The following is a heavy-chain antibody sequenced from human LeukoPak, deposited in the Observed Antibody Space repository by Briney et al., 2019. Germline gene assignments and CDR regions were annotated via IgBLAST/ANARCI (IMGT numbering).Heavy chain of an antibody. Sequence: GGSLRLSCAASGFTFSSYSMNWVRQASGKGLEWVSSISSSSSYIYYADSVKGRFTISRDNAKNSLYLQMNSLRAEDTAVYYCARHLEEELYGANYYYYYMDVWGKGTTVTVSS. CDR2: ISSSSSYI. V-gene: IGHV3-21*01. J-gene: IGHJ6*03. CDR3: ARHLEEELYGANYYYYYMDV. CDR1: GFTFSSYS. D-gene: IGHD4-17*01.